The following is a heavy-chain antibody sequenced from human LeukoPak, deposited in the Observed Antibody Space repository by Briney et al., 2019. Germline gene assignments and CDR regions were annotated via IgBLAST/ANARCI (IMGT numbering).Heavy chain of an antibody. V-gene: IGHV3-21*01. Sequence: GGSLRLSCAASGFTFSSYSMNWVRQAPGKGLEWVSSIRSSSSYIYYADSVKGRFTISRDNAKNSLYLQMNSLRAEDTAVYYCARRIAAAGGSDYWGQGTLVTVSS. J-gene: IGHJ4*02. D-gene: IGHD6-13*01. CDR1: GFTFSSYS. CDR2: IRSSSSYI. CDR3: ARRIAAAGGSDY.